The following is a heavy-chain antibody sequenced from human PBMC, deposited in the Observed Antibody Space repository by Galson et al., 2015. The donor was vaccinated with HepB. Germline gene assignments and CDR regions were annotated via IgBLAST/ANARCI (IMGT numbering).Heavy chain of an antibody. CDR3: ARYFYYYGLDL. Sequence: SVKVSCKASGYTFTSRHIHWVRQAPGQGLEYMGLVNPSGGSTSYHQRFQGRVTMTRDTSTSTVYMELTNLRSEDTAIYYCARYFYYYGLDLWGQGTTVTVSS. CDR1: GYTFTSRH. V-gene: IGHV1-46*01. CDR2: VNPSGGST. J-gene: IGHJ6*02. D-gene: IGHD2/OR15-2a*01.